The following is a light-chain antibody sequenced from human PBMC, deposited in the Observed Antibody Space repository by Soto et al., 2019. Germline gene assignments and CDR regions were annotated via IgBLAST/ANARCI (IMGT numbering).Light chain of an antibody. V-gene: IGKV3-15*01. CDR2: SAS. Sequence: EIVMTQSPVTLSVSPGGRATLSCTASQSVNNNVAWYQQKPGHTPRLLIYSASIGATGTPARFSGSGSGTDFTLSISRLEPEDFAVYYCQQYSSLWTFGQGTKV. CDR3: QQYSSLWT. CDR1: QSVNNN. J-gene: IGKJ1*01.